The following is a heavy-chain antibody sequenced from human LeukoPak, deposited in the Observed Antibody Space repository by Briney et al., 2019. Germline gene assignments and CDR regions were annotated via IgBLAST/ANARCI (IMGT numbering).Heavy chain of an antibody. J-gene: IGHJ4*02. CDR2: IYYSGST. V-gene: IGHV4-31*03. CDR1: SGSISSGGYY. CDR3: ARGPVRDYSNY. D-gene: IGHD4-11*01. Sequence: SETLSLTRTVSSGSISSGGYYWSWIRQHPGKGLEWIGYIYYSGSTYYNPSLKSRLTISLDTSKNQFSLKLSSVTAADTAVYYCARGPVRDYSNYWGQGTLVTVPS.